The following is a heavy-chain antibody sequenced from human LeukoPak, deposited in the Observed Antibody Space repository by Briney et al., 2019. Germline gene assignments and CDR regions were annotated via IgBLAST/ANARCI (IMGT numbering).Heavy chain of an antibody. CDR2: INPSGDSP. D-gene: IGHD6-19*01. Sequence: ASVQVSCKASGYIFTNYYMHWVRQAPGQGLEWMGIINPSGDSPRYAQKFQGRVTMTRDMSTSTVYMELSSLRSEDTAVYYCARPRLVQGKYDAFDIWGQGTMVTVSS. V-gene: IGHV1-46*01. CDR3: ARPRLVQGKYDAFDI. CDR1: GYIFTNYY. J-gene: IGHJ3*02.